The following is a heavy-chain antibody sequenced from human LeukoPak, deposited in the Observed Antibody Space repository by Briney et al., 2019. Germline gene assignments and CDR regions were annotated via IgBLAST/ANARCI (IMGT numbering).Heavy chain of an antibody. D-gene: IGHD3-10*01. Sequence: GRSLRLSCAASGFTFSSYGMHWVRQAPGKGLEWVAVIWYDGSNRYYADSVKGRFTISRDNSKNTLYLQMNSLRAEDTAVYYCARGYYYGSGSHDRPGAFDIWGQGTMVTVSS. CDR2: IWYDGSNR. J-gene: IGHJ3*02. V-gene: IGHV3-33*01. CDR1: GFTFSSYG. CDR3: ARGYYYGSGSHDRPGAFDI.